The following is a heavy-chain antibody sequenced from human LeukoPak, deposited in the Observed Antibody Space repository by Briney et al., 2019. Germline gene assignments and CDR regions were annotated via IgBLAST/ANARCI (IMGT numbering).Heavy chain of an antibody. CDR2: INPNSGGT. CDR3: ARVMDYYYMDV. J-gene: IGHJ6*03. V-gene: IGHV1-2*06. CDR1: GYTFTAYF. D-gene: IGHD2-8*01. Sequence: GASVKVSCKASGYTFTAYFMHWVRQAPGQGLEWMGRINPNSGGTNYAQKFQGRVTMTRDTSINTAYMELSRLRSDDTAVYYCARVMDYYYMDVWGKGTTATVSS.